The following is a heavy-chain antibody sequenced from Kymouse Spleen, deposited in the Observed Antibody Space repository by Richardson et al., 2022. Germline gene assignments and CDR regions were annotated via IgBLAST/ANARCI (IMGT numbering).Heavy chain of an antibody. CDR2: INHSGST. V-gene: IGHV4-34*01. J-gene: IGHJ4*02. CDR1: GGSFSGYY. Sequence: QVQLQQWGAGLLKPSETLSLTCAVYGGSFSGYYWSWIRQPPGKGLEWIGEINHSGSTNYNPSLKSRVTISVDTSKNQFSLKLSSVTAADTAVYYCARESSSSGYFDYWGQGTLVTVSS. CDR3: ARESSSSGYFDY. D-gene: IGHD6-6*01.